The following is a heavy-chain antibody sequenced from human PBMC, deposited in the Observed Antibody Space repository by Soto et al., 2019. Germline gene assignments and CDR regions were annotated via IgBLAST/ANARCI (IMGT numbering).Heavy chain of an antibody. V-gene: IGHV3-33*01. D-gene: IGHD3-22*01. CDR2: IWYDGSNK. CDR1: GFTFSSYG. Sequence: SLRLSCAASGFTFSSYGMHWVRQAPGKGLEWVAVIWYDGSNKYYADSVKGRFTISRDNSKNTLYLQMNSLRAEDTAVYYCAREHYDSSGYYYSKIFDYWGQGTLVTVSS. J-gene: IGHJ4*02. CDR3: AREHYDSSGYYYSKIFDY.